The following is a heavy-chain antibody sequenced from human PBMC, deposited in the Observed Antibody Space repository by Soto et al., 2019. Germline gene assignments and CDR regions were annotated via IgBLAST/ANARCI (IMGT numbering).Heavy chain of an antibody. V-gene: IGHV3-11*01. D-gene: IGHD5-12*01. CDR2: ISSSSTNTI. CDR3: ARSSATPNGWWGFGLDV. Sequence: QVQLVESGGGLVKPGGSPRLSCSASGFTFSDYYMTWIRQAPGKGLEWVSYISSSSTNTINYADSVKGRFTISRDNAKYSLYLQMNSLRAEDTAVYYCARSSATPNGWWGFGLDVWGQGTSVIVSS. J-gene: IGHJ6*02. CDR1: GFTFSDYY.